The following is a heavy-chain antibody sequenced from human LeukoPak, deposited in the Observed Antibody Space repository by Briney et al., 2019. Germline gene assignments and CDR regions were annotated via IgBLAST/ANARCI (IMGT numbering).Heavy chain of an antibody. V-gene: IGHV3-23*01. CDR1: GFTFSSYA. J-gene: IGHJ4*02. CDR3: AKHKMISGDRSGSYRDPFPYARGPYLDY. D-gene: IGHD1-26*01. Sequence: LAGGSLRLSCAASGFTFSSYAMSWVRQAPGKGLEWVSAISGSGGSTYYAHSVKGRFNISRDNSKNTLYLQMNSLRAEDTAVYYCAKHKMISGDRSGSYRDPFPYARGPYLDYWGQGTLVTVSS. CDR2: ISGSGGST.